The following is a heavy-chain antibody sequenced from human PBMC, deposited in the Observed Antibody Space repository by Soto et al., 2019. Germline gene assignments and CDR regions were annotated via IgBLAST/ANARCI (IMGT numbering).Heavy chain of an antibody. CDR3: ARRVPGYCSGGSCYLNWFDP. J-gene: IGHJ5*02. V-gene: IGHV4-39*01. CDR1: GGSISSSSYY. CDR2: IYYSGST. Sequence: SETLSLTCTVSGGSISSSSYYWGWIRQPPGKGLEWIGSIYYSGSTYYNPSLKSRVTISVDTSKNQFSLKLSSVTAADTAVYYCARRVPGYCSGGSCYLNWFDPWGQGTLVTVSS. D-gene: IGHD2-15*01.